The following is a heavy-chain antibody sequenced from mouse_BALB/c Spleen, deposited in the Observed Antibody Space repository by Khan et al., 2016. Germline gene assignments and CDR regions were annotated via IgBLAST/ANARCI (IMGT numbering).Heavy chain of an antibody. D-gene: IGHD1-1*01. CDR2: ISSGGSYT. J-gene: IGHJ2*01. CDR3: ARHEVTTVYYFDY. CDR1: GFTFSSYA. V-gene: IGHV5-9-3*01. Sequence: EVQLQESGGGLVKPGGSLKLSCAASGFTFSSYAMSWVRQTPEKRLEWVATISSGGSYTYYPDSVKGRFTISRDNAKNTLYLQMSSLRSEDTAMYYCARHEVTTVYYFDYWGQGTTLTVSS.